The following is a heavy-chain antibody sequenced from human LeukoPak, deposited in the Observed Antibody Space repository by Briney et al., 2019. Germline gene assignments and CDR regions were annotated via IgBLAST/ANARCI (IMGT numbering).Heavy chain of an antibody. Sequence: GGSLRLSCAASGFTFSGSAMHWVRQASGKGLEWVGRIRSKANSYATAYAASVKGRFTISRDDSKNTAYLQMNSPKTEDTAVYYCTRRHGSGSPDYWGQGTLVTVSS. V-gene: IGHV3-73*01. CDR2: IRSKANSYAT. D-gene: IGHD3-10*01. CDR1: GFTFSGSA. J-gene: IGHJ4*02. CDR3: TRRHGSGSPDY.